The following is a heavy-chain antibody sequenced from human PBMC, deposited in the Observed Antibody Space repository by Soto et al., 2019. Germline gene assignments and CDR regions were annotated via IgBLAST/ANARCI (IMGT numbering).Heavy chain of an antibody. J-gene: IGHJ5*02. D-gene: IGHD3-10*01. CDR3: ARHIVEKRGLMVRGVPNWFDP. CDR1: GGSISSSSYY. Sequence: QLQLQESGPGLVKPSETLSLTCTVSGGSISSSSYYWGWIRQPPGKGLEWIGSIYYSGSTYYNPSLKSRVTISVDTSKNQFSLKLSSVTAADTAVYYCARHIVEKRGLMVRGVPNWFDPWGQGTLVTVSS. V-gene: IGHV4-39*01. CDR2: IYYSGST.